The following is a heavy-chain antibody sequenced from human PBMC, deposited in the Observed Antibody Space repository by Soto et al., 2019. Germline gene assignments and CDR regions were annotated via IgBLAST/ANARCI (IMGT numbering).Heavy chain of an antibody. CDR1: EYTFTNYA. V-gene: IGHV1-3*01. Sequence: ASVKVSCKASEYTFTNYALHWVRQAPGQRLEWMGWINAGNGNTKYSQKFQGRVTMTRDTSISTAYMELSRLRSDDTAVYYCARASKTVAGTPYYFDYWGQGTLVTVSS. J-gene: IGHJ4*02. CDR2: INAGNGNT. CDR3: ARASKTVAGTPYYFDY. D-gene: IGHD6-19*01.